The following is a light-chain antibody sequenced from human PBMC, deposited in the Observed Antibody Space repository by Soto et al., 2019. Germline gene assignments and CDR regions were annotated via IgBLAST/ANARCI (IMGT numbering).Light chain of an antibody. CDR2: SAS. CDR1: QSVSSSY. V-gene: IGKV3-20*01. Sequence: EIVLTQSPGTLSLSPGERATLSCRASQSVSSSYLAWYQQKPGQAPRLLIYSASSRATGIPDRFSGSGSGTDFTLTINRLEPEDFAVYYCQQYGSSPYTFGRGTNLDIK. CDR3: QQYGSSPYT. J-gene: IGKJ2*01.